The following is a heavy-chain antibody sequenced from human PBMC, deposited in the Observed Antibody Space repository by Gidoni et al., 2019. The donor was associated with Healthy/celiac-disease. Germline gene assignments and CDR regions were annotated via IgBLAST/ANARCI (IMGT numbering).Heavy chain of an antibody. J-gene: IGHJ4*02. D-gene: IGHD6-19*01. CDR2: IKSKTDGGTT. Sequence: EVQLVVSGGGLVKPGRSLRLFRAASGFTFSNAWMSGVRQAPGKGLEWVGRIKSKTDGGTTDYAAPVKGRFTISRDDSKNTLYLQMNRLKTEDTDVYYCTTDISGYSSGWPEDYWGQGTLVTVSS. V-gene: IGHV3-15*01. CDR3: TTDISGYSSGWPEDY. CDR1: GFTFSNAW.